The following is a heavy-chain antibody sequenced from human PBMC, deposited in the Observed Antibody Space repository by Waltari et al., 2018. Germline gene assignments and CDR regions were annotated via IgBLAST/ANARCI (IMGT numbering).Heavy chain of an antibody. CDR1: GGSLSRGDYY. Sequence: QVQLQESGPGLVKPSQPLSLTCTVSGGSLSRGDYYWSWIRQHPGKGLEWIGYSHYSGGAYYNPSLKSLVTISVDTSKNQFSLKLSSVTAADTAVYYCARAQYSGYDYYFDYWGQGTLVTVSS. V-gene: IGHV4-31*01. D-gene: IGHD5-12*01. CDR3: ARAQYSGYDYYFDY. CDR2: SHYSGGA. J-gene: IGHJ4*02.